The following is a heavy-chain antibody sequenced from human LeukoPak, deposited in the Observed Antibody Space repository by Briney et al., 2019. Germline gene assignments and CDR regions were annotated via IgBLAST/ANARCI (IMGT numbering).Heavy chain of an antibody. D-gene: IGHD2-8*02. Sequence: GGSLRLSCEASGFTFNNYAMSWVRQTPGKGLKWVAATVGGRPDTYHADSVKGRFTVSRDDSRSTLFLQMNSLRVEDTAVYYCTKAPLRSCSGAFCYPFDYWGQGTLVTVSS. V-gene: IGHV3-23*01. CDR2: TVGGRPDT. J-gene: IGHJ4*02. CDR1: GFTFNNYA. CDR3: TKAPLRSCSGAFCYPFDY.